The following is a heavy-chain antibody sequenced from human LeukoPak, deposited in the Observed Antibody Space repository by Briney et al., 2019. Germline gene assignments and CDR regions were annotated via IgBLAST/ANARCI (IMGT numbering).Heavy chain of an antibody. CDR3: ARDLSDSGAFDI. CDR1: GGSTSSYY. V-gene: IGHV4-59*01. D-gene: IGHD3-22*01. Sequence: SETLSLTCTVSGGSTSSYYWSWIRQPPGKGLEWIGYIYYTGSTNYNPSLKSRVTLSVDTSKNQFSLKLSSVTAADTAVYYCARDLSDSGAFDIWGQGTMVTVSS. CDR2: IYYTGST. J-gene: IGHJ3*02.